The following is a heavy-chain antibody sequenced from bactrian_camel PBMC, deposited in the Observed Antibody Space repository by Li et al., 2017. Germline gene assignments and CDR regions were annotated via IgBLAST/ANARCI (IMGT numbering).Heavy chain of an antibody. V-gene: IGHV3S6*01. CDR2: IDSDGST. CDR1: GYTYYRYC. Sequence: HVQLVESGGASVQAGGSLRLSCQISGYTYYRYCLGWFRQAPGKEREAVVRIDSDGSTKYADSVKDRFTISRDNAKNALYLKMNGLKPEDSAMYYCAARSLPGVVPPLAESSYNIWGQGTQVTVS. J-gene: IGHJ4*01. D-gene: IGHD7*01. CDR3: AARSLPGVVPPLAESSYNI.